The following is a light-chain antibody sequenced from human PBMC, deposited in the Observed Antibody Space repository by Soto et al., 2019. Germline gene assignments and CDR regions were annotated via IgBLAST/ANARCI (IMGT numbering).Light chain of an antibody. CDR1: SSNIGTNY. CDR2: RNN. CDR3: AVLDESLRGWV. V-gene: IGLV1-47*01. Sequence: SVLTQPPSASGTPGQSVTISCSGSSSNIGTNYVFWYQQLPVTAPKLLIYRNNERPSGVPDRISGSKSGTSASLAISGLRSEDEAVYHSAVLDESLRGWVFGGGTKLTV. J-gene: IGLJ3*02.